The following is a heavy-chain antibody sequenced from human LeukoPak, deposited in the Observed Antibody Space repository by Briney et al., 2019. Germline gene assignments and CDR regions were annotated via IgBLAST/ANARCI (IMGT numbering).Heavy chain of an antibody. CDR2: IWYDGSNK. D-gene: IGHD3-3*01. V-gene: IGHV3-33*01. Sequence: PGRSLRLSCAASGFTFSSYGMHWVRQAPGKGLEWVAVIWYDGSNKYYADSVKGRFTISRDNSKNTLYLQMNSLRAEETAVYYCARGTGDDFWSEEIDYWGQGTLVTVSS. CDR1: GFTFSSYG. J-gene: IGHJ4*02. CDR3: ARGTGDDFWSEEIDY.